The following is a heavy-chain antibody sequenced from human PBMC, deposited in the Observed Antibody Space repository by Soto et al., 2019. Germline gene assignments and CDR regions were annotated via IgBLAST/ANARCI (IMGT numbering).Heavy chain of an antibody. CDR1: GYTFTSYG. V-gene: IGHV1-18*01. D-gene: IGHD3-3*01. Sequence: ASVKVSCKASGYTFTSYGISWVRQAPGQGLEWMGWISAYNGNTNYAQKLQGRVTMTTDTSTSTAYMELRSLRSDDTAVYYCARGITIFGVVYQPQGFDYWGQGTLVTVAS. CDR3: ARGITIFGVVYQPQGFDY. CDR2: ISAYNGNT. J-gene: IGHJ4*02.